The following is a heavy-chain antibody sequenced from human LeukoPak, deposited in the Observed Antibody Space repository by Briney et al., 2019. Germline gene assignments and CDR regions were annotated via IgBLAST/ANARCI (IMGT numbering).Heavy chain of an antibody. CDR1: GYTFTSYG. CDR3: ARDAGSGYYYVYFDY. Sequence: ASVKVSCKASGYTFTSYGISWVRQAPGQGLEWMGWISAYNGNTNYAQKLQGRVTMTTDTSTSTAYMELRSLRSDDTAVYYCARDAGSGYYYVYFDYWGQGTLVTVSS. D-gene: IGHD3-22*01. CDR2: ISAYNGNT. V-gene: IGHV1-18*01. J-gene: IGHJ4*02.